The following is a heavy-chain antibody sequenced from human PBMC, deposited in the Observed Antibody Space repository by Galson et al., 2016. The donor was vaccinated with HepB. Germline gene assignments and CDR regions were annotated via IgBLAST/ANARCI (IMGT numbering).Heavy chain of an antibody. CDR1: GFTFGDYA. Sequence: SLRLSCAASGFTFGDYAMSWFRQAPGMGLEWVAFIRSKTYGGTTEYAASVEGRFTISRHDSNSIAYLQMNSLKIEDTAIYYCSRDRSYYDFDYWGQGTLVTVSS. V-gene: IGHV3-49*03. J-gene: IGHJ4*02. CDR3: SRDRSYYDFDY. D-gene: IGHD3-3*01. CDR2: IRSKTYGGTT.